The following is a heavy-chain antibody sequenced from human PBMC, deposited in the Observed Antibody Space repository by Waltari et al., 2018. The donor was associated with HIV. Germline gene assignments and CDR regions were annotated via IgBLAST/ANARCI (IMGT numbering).Heavy chain of an antibody. V-gene: IGHV5-51*01. CDR2: IYPGNSET. Sequence: EVQLVQSGAEVKKPGESVKISCKGSGSRFTSYWIGWVRQMPGKGREWMGIIYPGNSETRYSPSFQGQVTISAGKSISTAYLQWSSLKASDTAMYYCARQGVDSSGYYLDYWGQGTLVTVSS. J-gene: IGHJ4*02. D-gene: IGHD3-22*01. CDR1: GSRFTSYW. CDR3: ARQGVDSSGYYLDY.